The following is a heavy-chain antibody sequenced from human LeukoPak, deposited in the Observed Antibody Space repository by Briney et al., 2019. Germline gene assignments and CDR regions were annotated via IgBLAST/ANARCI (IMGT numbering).Heavy chain of an antibody. CDR1: GFTFSSYW. Sequence: GGSLRLSCAASGFTFSSYWMHWVRQAPGKGLVWVSRINSDGSSTSYADSVKGRFSMSRDNAKNTLYRQMNSLIAEDTAVYYCARADTLVLPVYYFDYWGQGTLVTVSS. D-gene: IGHD1-7*01. J-gene: IGHJ4*02. CDR2: INSDGSST. CDR3: ARADTLVLPVYYFDY. V-gene: IGHV3-74*01.